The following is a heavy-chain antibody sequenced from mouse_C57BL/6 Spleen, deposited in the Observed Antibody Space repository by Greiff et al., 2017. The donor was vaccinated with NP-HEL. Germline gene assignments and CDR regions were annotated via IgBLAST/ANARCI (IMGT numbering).Heavy chain of an antibody. Sequence: EVQVVESEGGLVQPGSSMKLSCTASGFTFSDYYMAWVRQVPEKGLEWVANINYDGSSTYYLDSLKSRFIISRDNAKNILYLQMSSLKSEDTATYYCARDVDYYGSSSNWYFDVWGTGTTVTVSS. V-gene: IGHV5-16*01. CDR3: ARDVDYYGSSSNWYFDV. J-gene: IGHJ1*03. CDR1: GFTFSDYY. CDR2: INYDGSST. D-gene: IGHD1-1*01.